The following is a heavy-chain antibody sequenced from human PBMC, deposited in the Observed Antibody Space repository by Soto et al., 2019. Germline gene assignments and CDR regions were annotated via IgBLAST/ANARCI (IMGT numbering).Heavy chain of an antibody. Sequence: SETLSLTCTVAGGSISSYYWSWIRQPPGKGLEWIGYIYYSGSTNYNPSLKSRVTISVDTSKNQFSLKLSSVTAADTAVYYCARHDTLGDYPDYWGQGTLVNV. J-gene: IGHJ4*02. CDR3: ARHDTLGDYPDY. D-gene: IGHD3-22*01. CDR1: GGSISSYY. V-gene: IGHV4-59*08. CDR2: IYYSGST.